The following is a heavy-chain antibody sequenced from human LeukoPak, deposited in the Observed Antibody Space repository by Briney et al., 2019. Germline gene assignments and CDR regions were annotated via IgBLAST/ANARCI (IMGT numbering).Heavy chain of an antibody. Sequence: GGSLRLSCAASGFTFSSYAMSWVRQAPGKGLEWASAISGSGGSTYYADSVKGRFTISRDNSKNTLYLQMNSLRAEDTAVYYCAKVVRSSWYNFDYWGQGTLVTVSS. J-gene: IGHJ4*02. V-gene: IGHV3-23*01. CDR3: AKVVRSSWYNFDY. CDR1: GFTFSSYA. CDR2: ISGSGGST. D-gene: IGHD6-13*01.